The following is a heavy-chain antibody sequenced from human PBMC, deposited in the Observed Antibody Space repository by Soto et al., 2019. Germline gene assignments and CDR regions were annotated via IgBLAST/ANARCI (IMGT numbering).Heavy chain of an antibody. V-gene: IGHV2-5*01. CDR1: GFSVSARGVG. CDR3: APSPWGAPPDY. D-gene: IGHD3-16*01. CDR2: IYWNDDK. Sequence: VSGPTLVNPTQTLTLTCALSGFSVSARGVGVGWIRQPPGKALEWLAIIYWNDDKLYRPSLQSRLTITKDTSKNQVVLTMTNMDPVDAATYHCAPSPWGAPPDYWGQGTPVTVSS. J-gene: IGHJ4*02.